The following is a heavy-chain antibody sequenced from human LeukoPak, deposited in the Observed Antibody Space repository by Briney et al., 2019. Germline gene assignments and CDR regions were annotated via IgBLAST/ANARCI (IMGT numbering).Heavy chain of an antibody. CDR2: ISYDGSNE. CDR3: ARFSHDILTGYYIGLNY. J-gene: IGHJ4*02. D-gene: IGHD3-9*01. CDR1: GFTFSSYA. Sequence: GGSLRLSCAASGFTFSSYAMHWVRQAPGKGLEWVAVISYDGSNEYYADSVKGRFTISRDNSKNTLYLQMNSLRAEDTAVYYCARFSHDILTGYYIGLNYWGQGTLVTVSS. V-gene: IGHV3-30*04.